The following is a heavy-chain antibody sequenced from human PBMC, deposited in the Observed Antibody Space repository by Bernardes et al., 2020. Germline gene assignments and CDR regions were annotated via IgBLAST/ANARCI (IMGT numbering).Heavy chain of an antibody. CDR1: GGSISSYY. CDR2: IYYSGST. CDR3: AREASDGSYYMDV. V-gene: IGHV4-59*01. Sequence: SETLSLTCTVSGGSISSYYWSWIRQPPGKGLEWIGYIYYSGSTNYNPSLKSRVTISVDTSKNQFSLKLSSVTAADTAVYYCAREASDGSYYMDVWGKGTTVTVSS. J-gene: IGHJ6*03.